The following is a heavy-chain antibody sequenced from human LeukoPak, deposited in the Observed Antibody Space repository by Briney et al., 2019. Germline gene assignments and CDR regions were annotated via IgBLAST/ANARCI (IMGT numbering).Heavy chain of an antibody. J-gene: IGHJ4*02. CDR2: IYSSGST. CDR1: GLTVSSNY. CDR3: TRTFLSGDGYKVGYFDY. V-gene: IGHV3-53*01. D-gene: IGHD5-24*01. Sequence: PGGSLRPSCAASGLTVSSNYMSWVRQAPGKGLEWVSLIYSSGSTYYADSVKGRFTISRDNSKNTLFLQMNSLTAEDTAMYYCTRTFLSGDGYKVGYFDYWGQGTLVTVSS.